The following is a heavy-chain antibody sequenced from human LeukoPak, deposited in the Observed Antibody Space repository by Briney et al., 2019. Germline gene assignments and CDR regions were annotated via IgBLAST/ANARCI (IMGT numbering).Heavy chain of an antibody. J-gene: IGHJ4*02. V-gene: IGHV1-69*02. D-gene: IGHD4-11*01. Sequence: GSSVKVSCKASGCTFSSYTISWVRQAPGQGLEWMGRIIPILGIANYVQKFQGRVTITADKSTSTAYMELSSLRSEDTAVYYCARGDRTVGFDYWGQGTLVTVSS. CDR1: GCTFSSYT. CDR2: IIPILGIA. CDR3: ARGDRTVGFDY.